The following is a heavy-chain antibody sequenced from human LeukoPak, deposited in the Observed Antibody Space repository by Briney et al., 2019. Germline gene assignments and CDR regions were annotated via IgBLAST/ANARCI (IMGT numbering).Heavy chain of an antibody. Sequence: GGSLRLSCAASGFTFSSYAMHWVRQAPGKGLEWVAVISYDGSNKYYADSVKGRFTISRDNSKNTLYLQMNSLRAEDTAVYYCAKGAFPTAMVTPYFDYWGQGTLVTVSS. D-gene: IGHD5-18*01. CDR3: AKGAFPTAMVTPYFDY. V-gene: IGHV3-30-3*01. CDR2: ISYDGSNK. CDR1: GFTFSSYA. J-gene: IGHJ4*02.